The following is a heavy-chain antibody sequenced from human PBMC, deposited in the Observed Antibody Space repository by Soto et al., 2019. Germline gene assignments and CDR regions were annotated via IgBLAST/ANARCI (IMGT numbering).Heavy chain of an antibody. V-gene: IGHV3-74*01. J-gene: IGHJ5*02. D-gene: IGHD6-19*01. CDR1: GFTFSSYW. CDR3: ARGISSGWYSNWFDP. Sequence: GGSLRLSCAASGFTFSSYWMHWVRQAPGKGLVWVSRINSDGSSTSYADSVKGRFTISRDNAKNTLYLQMNSLRAEDTAVYYCARGISSGWYSNWFDPWGQGTRVTVSS. CDR2: INSDGSST.